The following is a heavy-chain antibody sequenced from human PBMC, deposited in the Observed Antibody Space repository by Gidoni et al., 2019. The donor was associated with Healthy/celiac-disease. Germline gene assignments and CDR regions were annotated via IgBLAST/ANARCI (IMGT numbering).Heavy chain of an antibody. D-gene: IGHD4-17*01. CDR3: ARSAHGDYYYYGMDV. Sequence: QLQLQQWGAGLFKPSETLSLTCAVYGGSFSGYYWSWIRQPPGKGLEWIGEINHSGSTNYNPSLKSRVTISVDTSKNQFSLKLSSVTAADTAVYYCARSAHGDYYYYGMDVWGQGTTVTVSS. CDR1: GGSFSGYY. CDR2: INHSGST. J-gene: IGHJ6*02. V-gene: IGHV4-34*01.